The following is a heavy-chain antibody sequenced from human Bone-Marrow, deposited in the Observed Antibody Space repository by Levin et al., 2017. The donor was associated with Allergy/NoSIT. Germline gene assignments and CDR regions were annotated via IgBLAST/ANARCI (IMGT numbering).Heavy chain of an antibody. V-gene: IGHV4-30-4*01. D-gene: IGHD6-6*01. CDR1: GASLSSGDFY. CDR3: ARGQSVVAARPDWFDP. Sequence: SETLSLTCIVSGASLSSGDFYWSWIRQSPGTGLEWIGYIFYTGNTYSNPSLKSRVTISVDTSKNQFSLELRSVTAADTAVYYCARGQSVVAARPDWFDPWGQGTLVTVSS. CDR2: IFYTGNT. J-gene: IGHJ5*02.